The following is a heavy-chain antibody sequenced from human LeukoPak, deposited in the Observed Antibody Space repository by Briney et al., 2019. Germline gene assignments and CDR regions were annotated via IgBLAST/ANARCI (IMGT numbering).Heavy chain of an antibody. J-gene: IGHJ4*02. V-gene: IGHV3-30*18. CDR3: AKLTAIFGVEDY. D-gene: IGHD3-3*01. Sequence: GGSLRLSCAASGFTFSSYGMHWVRQAPGKGLEWVAVISYDGSNKYYADSVKGRFTISRDNSKNTLYLQMNSLRAEDTAVYCCAKLTAIFGVEDYWGQGTLVTVSS. CDR1: GFTFSSYG. CDR2: ISYDGSNK.